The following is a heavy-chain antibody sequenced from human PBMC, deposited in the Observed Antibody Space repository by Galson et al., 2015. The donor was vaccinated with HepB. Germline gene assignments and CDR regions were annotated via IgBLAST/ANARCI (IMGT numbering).Heavy chain of an antibody. CDR2: IDWDDDK. Sequence: PALVKPTQTLTLTCTFSGFSLSTSEMCVSWIRQPPGKALEWLARIDWDDDKYYSTSLKTRLIISKDTSKNQVVLTMTNMDPVDTATYYCAWISGSYYYNYMDVWGKGTTVTVSS. D-gene: IGHD1-26*01. V-gene: IGHV2-70*11. CDR3: AWISGSYYYNYMDV. J-gene: IGHJ6*03. CDR1: GFSLSTSEMC.